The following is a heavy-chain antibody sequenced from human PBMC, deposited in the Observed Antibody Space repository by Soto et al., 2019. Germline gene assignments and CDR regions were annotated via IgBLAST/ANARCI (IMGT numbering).Heavy chain of an antibody. CDR2: ISGSGGST. J-gene: IGHJ4*02. V-gene: IGHV3-23*01. D-gene: IGHD3-9*01. Sequence: GGSLRLSCAASGFTFSSYAMSWVRQAPGKGLEWVSAISGSGGSTYYADSVKGRFTISRDNSKNTLYLQMNSLRAEDTAVYYCAKGGDPVLRYFDWLLDFDYWGQGTLVIVSS. CDR3: AKGGDPVLRYFDWLLDFDY. CDR1: GFTFSSYA.